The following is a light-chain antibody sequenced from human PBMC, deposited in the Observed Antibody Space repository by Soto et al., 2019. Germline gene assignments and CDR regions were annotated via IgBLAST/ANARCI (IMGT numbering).Light chain of an antibody. Sequence: QSALTQPASVSGSPGQSITISCTGTSSDVGGYNYVSWYQQHPGKAPQLMIYEVSNRPSGVSNRFSCSKSGNTASLTISGLQAEDEADYYCSSYTASTTLYGVFGVGTKLTVL. J-gene: IGLJ3*02. CDR2: EVS. CDR3: SSYTASTTLYGV. V-gene: IGLV2-14*01. CDR1: SSDVGGYNY.